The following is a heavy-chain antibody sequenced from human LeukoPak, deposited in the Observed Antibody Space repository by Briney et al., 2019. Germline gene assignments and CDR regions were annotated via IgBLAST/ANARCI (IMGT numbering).Heavy chain of an antibody. Sequence: GASVKVSCKASGYTFTSYGISWVRQAPGQGLEWMGWISAYNGNTNYAQKLQCRVTMTTDTSTSTAYMELRSLRSDDTAVYYCARDQGVTTVTPLDYWGQGTLVTVSS. D-gene: IGHD4-17*01. CDR3: ARDQGVTTVTPLDY. J-gene: IGHJ4*02. V-gene: IGHV1-18*01. CDR2: ISAYNGNT. CDR1: GYTFTSYG.